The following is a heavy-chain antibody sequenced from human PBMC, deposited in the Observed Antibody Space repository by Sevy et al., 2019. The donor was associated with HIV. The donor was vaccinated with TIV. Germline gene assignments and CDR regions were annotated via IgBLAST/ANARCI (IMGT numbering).Heavy chain of an antibody. J-gene: IGHJ4*02. D-gene: IGHD6-13*01. CDR2: IWYDGSNK. V-gene: IGHV3-33*01. Sequence: GGSLRLSCAASGFTFSSYGMHWVRQAPGKGLEWVALIWYDGSNKYYADSVKGRFTISRDNSKNTLYLQMNSLRAEDTAVYYCARGNLISIAAAGHFDYWGQGTLVTVSS. CDR3: ARGNLISIAAAGHFDY. CDR1: GFTFSSYG.